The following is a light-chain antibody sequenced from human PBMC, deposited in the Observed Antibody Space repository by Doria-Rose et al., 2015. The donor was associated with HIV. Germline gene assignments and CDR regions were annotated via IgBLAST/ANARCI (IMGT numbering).Light chain of an antibody. V-gene: IGKV3-20*01. CDR3: HQYGTSWT. Sequence: DIVMTQSSGTLSLSPGERATLSCRASQSFSSTYLAWYQQKPGQAPSLLIYDGSTRATGITDRFSVSGSGTDFTLTINRLEPEDFALYYCHQYGTSWTFGQGTKVEI. J-gene: IGKJ1*01. CDR1: QSFSSTY. CDR2: DGS.